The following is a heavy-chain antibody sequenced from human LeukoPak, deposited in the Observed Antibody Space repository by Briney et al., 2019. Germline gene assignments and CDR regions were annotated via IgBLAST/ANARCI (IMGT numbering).Heavy chain of an antibody. J-gene: IGHJ4*02. CDR1: GFTFSSYW. V-gene: IGHV3-7*01. D-gene: IGHD6-19*01. CDR2: IKQDGSEK. Sequence: PGVPLRLSCAASGFTFSSYWMSWVRQAPGKGLEWVANIKQDGSEKYYVDSVKGRFTISRDNAKNSLYPQMNSLRAEDTAVYYCASQGSRGWLWGQGTLVTVSS. CDR3: ASQGSRGWL.